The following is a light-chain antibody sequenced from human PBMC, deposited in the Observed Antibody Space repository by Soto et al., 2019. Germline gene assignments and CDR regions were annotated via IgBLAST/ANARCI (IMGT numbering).Light chain of an antibody. J-gene: IGKJ1*01. CDR3: QQYGTSARGT. V-gene: IGKV3-20*01. CDR1: QSVSSTF. Sequence: DIVLTQSPGTLSLSPGERATLSCRASQSVSSTFFAWYQQKPGQAPRLLMFGASNRATGIPDRFSGSGSGTDFTLTISRLEPEDFAMYYCQQYGTSARGTFGQGTKVEV. CDR2: GAS.